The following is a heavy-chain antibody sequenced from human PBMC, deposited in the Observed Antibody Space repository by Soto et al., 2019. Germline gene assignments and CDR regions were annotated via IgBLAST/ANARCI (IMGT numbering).Heavy chain of an antibody. Sequence: SETLSLTCAVYGGSFSGYYWSWIRQPPGKGLEWIGEINHSGSTNYNPSLKSRVTISVDTSKNQFSLKLSSVTAADTAVYYCARGLRDLIVVPLSKYYYGMDVWGQGTTVTVSS. J-gene: IGHJ6*02. V-gene: IGHV4-34*01. D-gene: IGHD3-22*01. CDR2: INHSGST. CDR1: GGSFSGYY. CDR3: ARGLRDLIVVPLSKYYYGMDV.